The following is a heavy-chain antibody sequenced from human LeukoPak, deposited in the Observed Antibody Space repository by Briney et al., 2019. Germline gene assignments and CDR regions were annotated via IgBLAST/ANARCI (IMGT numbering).Heavy chain of an antibody. CDR1: GYPISSGYY. J-gene: IGHJ6*03. D-gene: IGHD3-3*01. CDR3: ARGEWSYYYMDV. Sequence: PSETLSLTCNVSGYPISSGYYWGWIRQPPGKGLEWVGSIYYSGSTYYNPSLKSRVTISVDTSKNQFSLKLSSVTAADTAVYFCARGEWSYYYMDVWGKGTTVTVSS. CDR2: IYYSGST. V-gene: IGHV4-38-2*02.